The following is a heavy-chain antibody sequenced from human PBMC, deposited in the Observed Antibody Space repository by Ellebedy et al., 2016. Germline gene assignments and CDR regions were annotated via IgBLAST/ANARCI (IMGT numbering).Heavy chain of an antibody. CDR1: GYIFTSYH. J-gene: IGHJ4*02. V-gene: IGHV1-8*02. Sequence: ASVKVSCXTSGYIFTSYHINWIRQAPGQGLEWVGWMNPKSGNSGFAQKFQGRVTMTRDTSVTTFYMELTRLSFEDTAVYYCARGREMATIPVDFWGQGTLVTVSS. CDR3: ARGREMATIPVDF. D-gene: IGHD5-24*01. CDR2: MNPKSGNS.